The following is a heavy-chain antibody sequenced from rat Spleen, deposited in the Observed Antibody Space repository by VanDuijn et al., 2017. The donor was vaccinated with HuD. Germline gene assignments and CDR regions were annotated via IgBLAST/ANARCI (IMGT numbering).Heavy chain of an antibody. CDR1: GFTFSGYW. D-gene: IGHD1-9*01. CDR2: ISPDGGST. J-gene: IGHJ3*01. V-gene: IGHV5-58*01. CDR3: ARQYYAYTD. Sequence: EVQLVETGGGLVQPGESLKLSCVASGFTFSGYWMYWIRQAPGEGLEWISSISPDGGSTYYPDSVKGRFTISRDNAKNSLYLQMDSLRSEDTASYYCARQYYAYTDWGQGTLVTVSS.